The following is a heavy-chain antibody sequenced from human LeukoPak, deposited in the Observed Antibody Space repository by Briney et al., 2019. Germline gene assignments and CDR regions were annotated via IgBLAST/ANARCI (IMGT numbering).Heavy chain of an antibody. Sequence: GGSLRLSCAASGFTFSSYAMSWVRQAPGKGLEWVSAISGSGGSTYYADSVKGRFTISRDNSKNTLYLQMNSLRAEDTAVYYCAKPEYYYDSSGYFYFYYWGQGTLVTGSS. D-gene: IGHD3-22*01. J-gene: IGHJ4*02. V-gene: IGHV3-23*01. CDR1: GFTFSSYA. CDR2: ISGSGGST. CDR3: AKPEYYYDSSGYFYFYY.